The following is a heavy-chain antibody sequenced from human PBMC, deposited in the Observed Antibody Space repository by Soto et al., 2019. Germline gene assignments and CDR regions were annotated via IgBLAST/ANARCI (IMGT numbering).Heavy chain of an antibody. CDR1: GYAFSSYA. J-gene: IGHJ6*02. CDR2: INIGSGNT. D-gene: IGHD2-21*02. V-gene: IGHV1-3*05. Sequence: QVQLLQSGAEEKKPGASVKVSCKASGYAFSSYAMHWVRQAPGQRLEWTGWINIGSGNTKYSQNFQDRITISRDTSANTAYKELSTLRSEDTAVYYCARDGGDCGYRLIYYYYIGMDFCGPGTTVSVSS. CDR3: ARDGGDCGYRLIYYYYIGMDF.